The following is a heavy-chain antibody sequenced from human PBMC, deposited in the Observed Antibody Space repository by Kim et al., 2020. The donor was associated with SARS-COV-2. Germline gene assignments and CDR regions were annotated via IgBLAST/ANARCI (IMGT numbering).Heavy chain of an antibody. CDR2: IVTGGGRT. CDR3: ARGRILDDAFDV. Sequence: GGSLRLSCAASGFTFAGYGMTWVRQAPGKGLEWVSLIVTGGGRTFYADSVKGRFTISRDNSKQILYLQMNNLRVEDTAVYYCARGRILDDAFDVWGQGTMVTVSS. CDR1: GFTFAGYG. D-gene: IGHD3-3*02. V-gene: IGHV3-23*03. J-gene: IGHJ3*01.